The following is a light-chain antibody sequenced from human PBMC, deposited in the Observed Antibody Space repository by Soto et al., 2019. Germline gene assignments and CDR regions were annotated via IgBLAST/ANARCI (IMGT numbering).Light chain of an antibody. V-gene: IGLV1-47*01. CDR3: ASWDDSLSGWV. CDR1: SSNIGSNY. Sequence: QAVLTQPPSACGTPGQRVTISCSGSSSNIGSNYVYWYQQLPGTAPKLLIYRNDQRPSGVPDRFSGSKSGTSASLAIGGLRSEDEADYYCASWDDSLSGWVFGGGTKLTVL. J-gene: IGLJ3*02. CDR2: RND.